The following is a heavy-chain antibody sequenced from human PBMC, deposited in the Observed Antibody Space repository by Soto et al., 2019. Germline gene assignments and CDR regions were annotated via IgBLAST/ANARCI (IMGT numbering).Heavy chain of an antibody. J-gene: IGHJ4*02. CDR1: GYTFTSYY. V-gene: IGHV1-46*01. Sequence: GASVKVTCKASGYTFTSYYMHWVRQAPGQGLEWMGIINPSGGSTSYAQKFQGRVTMTRDTSTSTVYMELSSLRSEDTAVYYCARVDVDTAMVTSFDYWGQGTLVTVS. CDR2: INPSGGST. CDR3: ARVDVDTAMVTSFDY. D-gene: IGHD5-18*01.